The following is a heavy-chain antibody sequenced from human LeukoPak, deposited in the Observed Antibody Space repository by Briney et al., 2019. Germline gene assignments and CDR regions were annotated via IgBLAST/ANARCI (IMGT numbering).Heavy chain of an antibody. V-gene: IGHV1-69*05. Sequence: SVKVSRKASGGTFSSYAISWVRLAPGQGLEWVGGITPLFCTANYVQKFQGSVTVTTDEYTISAYMELSSLRSEDTGVYYCATVKGYCTNTTCYTANYFDYWGQGTLVIVSS. CDR2: ITPLFCTA. D-gene: IGHD2-2*02. CDR1: GGTFSSYA. J-gene: IGHJ4*02. CDR3: ATVKGYCTNTTCYTANYFDY.